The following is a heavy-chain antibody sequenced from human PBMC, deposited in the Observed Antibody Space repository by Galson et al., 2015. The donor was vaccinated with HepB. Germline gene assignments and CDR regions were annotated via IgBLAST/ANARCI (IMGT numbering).Heavy chain of an antibody. Sequence: SLRLSCAASGFTFSSYGMHWVRQAPGKGLEWVAVIWYDGSNKYYADSVKGRFTISRDNSKNTLYLQMNSLRAEDTAVYYCARDRVGFGELLSDWGQGTLVTVSS. V-gene: IGHV3-33*08. D-gene: IGHD3-10*01. CDR1: GFTFSSYG. CDR2: IWYDGSNK. J-gene: IGHJ4*02. CDR3: ARDRVGFGELLSD.